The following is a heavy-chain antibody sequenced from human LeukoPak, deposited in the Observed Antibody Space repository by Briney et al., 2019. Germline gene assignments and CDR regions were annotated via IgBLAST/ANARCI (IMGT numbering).Heavy chain of an antibody. CDR3: ARDFVYYYGSGSYYNPSNWFDP. Sequence: ASVKVSCKASGYTFTSYGISWVRQAPGQGLEWMGWISAYNGNTNYAQKLQGRVAMTRDTSTSTVYMELSSLRSEDTAVYYCARDFVYYYGSGSYYNPSNWFDPWGQGTLVTVSS. CDR2: ISAYNGNT. J-gene: IGHJ5*02. CDR1: GYTFTSYG. V-gene: IGHV1-18*01. D-gene: IGHD3-10*01.